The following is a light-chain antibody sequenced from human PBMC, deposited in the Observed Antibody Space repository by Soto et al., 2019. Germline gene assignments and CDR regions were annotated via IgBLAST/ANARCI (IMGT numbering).Light chain of an antibody. CDR2: DVS. CDR1: SMDVGGYNY. Sequence: QSVLTQPASVSGSLGQPIPISGTETSMDVGGYNYVSWYQQHPGKAPKLMIYDVSNRPSGVSNRFSGSKSGNTASLTISGLQAEDEADYYCSSYTSSSTYVFGTGTKVTVL. V-gene: IGLV2-14*01. CDR3: SSYTSSSTYV. J-gene: IGLJ1*01.